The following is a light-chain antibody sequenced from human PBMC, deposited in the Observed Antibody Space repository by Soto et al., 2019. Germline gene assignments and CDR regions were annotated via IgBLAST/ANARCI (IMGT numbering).Light chain of an antibody. CDR2: KAS. Sequence: DIQMTQSPSTLSASVGDRVSITCRASQTIRKWFACQQQNGGTAPKVIIDKASSLESGVPSRFSGSGAGTEFTLTISNLQPDDFATYYCQQYNSDWWTFGQGTKVDIK. J-gene: IGKJ1*01. V-gene: IGKV1-5*03. CDR3: QQYNSDWWT. CDR1: QTIRKW.